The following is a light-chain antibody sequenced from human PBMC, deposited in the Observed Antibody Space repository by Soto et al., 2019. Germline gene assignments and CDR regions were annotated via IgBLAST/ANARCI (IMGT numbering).Light chain of an antibody. J-gene: IGKJ2*03. CDR2: KIS. V-gene: IGKV2-24*01. CDR1: QSLVHSDGNTS. CDR3: MQATQSQYS. Sequence: DVVMTQTPLSSPVTLGQPASISCRSSQSLVHSDGNTSLSWIQQRPGQPPRLLIYKISSRFSGVTDRFSGSGAGTDFTLQISRVAAEDFGVYYCMQATQSQYSIGQGTKLEIK.